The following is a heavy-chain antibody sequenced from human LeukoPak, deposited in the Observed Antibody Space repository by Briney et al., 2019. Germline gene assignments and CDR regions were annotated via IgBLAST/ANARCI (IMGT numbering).Heavy chain of an antibody. V-gene: IGHV3-9*03. CDR3: VKDGTRYDSSGYDSHLDY. CDR1: GFTFDDYA. J-gene: IGHJ4*02. Sequence: GRSLRLSCAGSGFTFDDYAVHWVRQAPGKGLEWVSGISWNSGSIGYADSVKGRFTISRGNAKNSLYLQMNSLRAEDMALYYCVKDGTRYDSSGYDSHLDYWGQGRLVTVSS. CDR2: ISWNSGSI. D-gene: IGHD3-22*01.